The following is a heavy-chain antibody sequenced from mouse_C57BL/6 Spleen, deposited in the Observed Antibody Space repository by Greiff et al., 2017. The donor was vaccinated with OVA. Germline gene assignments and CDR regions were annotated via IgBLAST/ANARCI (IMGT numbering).Heavy chain of an antibody. V-gene: IGHV6-6*01. CDR3: ARPRSNYGGFAY. Sequence: EVLLVESGGGLVQPGGSMKLSCAASGFTFSDAWMDWVRQSPEKGLEWVAEIRNKANNHATYYAESVKGRFTISRADSKSSVYLQVSSLRAEDTGIYYCARPRSNYGGFAYWGQGTLVTVSA. CDR1: GFTFSDAW. J-gene: IGHJ3*01. CDR2: IRNKANNHAT. D-gene: IGHD2-5*01.